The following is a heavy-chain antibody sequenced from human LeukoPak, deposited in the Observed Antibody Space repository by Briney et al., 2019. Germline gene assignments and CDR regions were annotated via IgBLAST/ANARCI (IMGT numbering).Heavy chain of an antibody. V-gene: IGHV1-69*04. CDR1: GGTFSSYA. J-gene: IGHJ4*02. Sequence: GASVKVSCKASGGTFSSYAISWVRQAPGQGLEWMGRIIPILGIANYAQTFQGRGTITADKSTSTAYMEVSSLRSEDTAVYYCARGYSSRWFDYWGQGTLVTVSS. CDR3: ARGYSSRWFDY. D-gene: IGHD6-13*01. CDR2: IIPILGIA.